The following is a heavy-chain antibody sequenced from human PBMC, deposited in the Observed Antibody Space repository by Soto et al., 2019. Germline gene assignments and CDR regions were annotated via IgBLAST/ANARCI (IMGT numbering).Heavy chain of an antibody. D-gene: IGHD3-22*01. CDR1: GGSISSGDYY. Sequence: QVQLQESGPGLVKPSQTLSLTCTVSGGSISSGDYYWSWIRQPPGKGLEWIGYIYYSGSTYYNPSLKTRVTISVDTSKNQFSLKLSSVTAADTAVYYCARDHVDYYDSSGYYHDYWRQGTLVTVSS. J-gene: IGHJ4*02. V-gene: IGHV4-30-4*01. CDR3: ARDHVDYYDSSGYYHDY. CDR2: IYYSGST.